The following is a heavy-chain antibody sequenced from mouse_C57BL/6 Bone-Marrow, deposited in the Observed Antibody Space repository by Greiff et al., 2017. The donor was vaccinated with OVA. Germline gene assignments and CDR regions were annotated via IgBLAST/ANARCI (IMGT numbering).Heavy chain of an antibody. CDR2: IYPGSGST. J-gene: IGHJ2*01. V-gene: IGHV1-55*01. Sequence: QAQLQQPGAELVKPGASVKMSCKASGYTFTSYWITWVKQRPGQGLEWIGDIYPGSGSTNYNEKFKSKATLTVDTSSSTAYMQLSSLTSEDSAVYYCARSGSNYTPDCWGQGTTLTVSS. CDR3: ARSGSNYTPDC. D-gene: IGHD2-5*01. CDR1: GYTFTSYW.